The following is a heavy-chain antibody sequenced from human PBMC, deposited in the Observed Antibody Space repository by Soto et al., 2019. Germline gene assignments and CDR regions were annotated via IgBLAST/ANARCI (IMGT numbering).Heavy chain of an antibody. J-gene: IGHJ6*02. CDR3: ATTDRDFYGLDV. CDR1: GFTFRNYD. Sequence: EVQLVESGGGLVQPGGSLRLSCEASGFTFRNYDMHWVRQGTGKGLEWVSGISAAGDPDYADSVEGRFTISRENAPNSSFLQMNSIRVGDTAVYYCATTDRDFYGLDVWGQGTTVIVSS. D-gene: IGHD1-1*01. V-gene: IGHV3-13*05. CDR2: ISAAGDP.